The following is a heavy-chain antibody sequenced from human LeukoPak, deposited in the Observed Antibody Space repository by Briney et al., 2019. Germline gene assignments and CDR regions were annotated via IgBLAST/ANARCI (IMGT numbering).Heavy chain of an antibody. CDR3: AKHSSGWSGAAYDI. CDR1: GGSISGYY. D-gene: IGHD6-19*01. J-gene: IGHJ3*02. Sequence: SETLSLTCTVSGGSISGYYWSWIRQSPGRGLEGIGYIYYTGGTAYNPSLRSRFSISVDTSKNQFSLKLNSVTAADTAVYYCAKHSSGWSGAAYDIWGQGTLVTVSS. CDR2: IYYTGGT. V-gene: IGHV4-59*08.